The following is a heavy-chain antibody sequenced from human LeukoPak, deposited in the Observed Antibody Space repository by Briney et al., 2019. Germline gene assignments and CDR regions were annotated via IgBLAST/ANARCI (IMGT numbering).Heavy chain of an antibody. Sequence: PSETLSLTCTVSGVSISSSSYYWAWIRQPPGKGLEWIGTIYYSGNTYFNPSLKSRVTISVDTSKNQFSLKLNSVTAADTAVYYCARLDDYYDSSGYWSPGHFDLWGRGTLVTVSS. CDR3: ARLDDYYDSSGYWSPGHFDL. CDR1: GVSISSSSYY. CDR2: IYYSGNT. J-gene: IGHJ2*01. V-gene: IGHV4-39*07. D-gene: IGHD3-22*01.